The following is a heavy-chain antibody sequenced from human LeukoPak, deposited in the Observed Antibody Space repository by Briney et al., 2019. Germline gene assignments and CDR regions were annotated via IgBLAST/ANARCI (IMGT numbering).Heavy chain of an antibody. J-gene: IGHJ4*02. CDR3: AREVEGYSYGPGPFDY. CDR1: GGSISSISSNNYH. Sequence: SETLSLTCIVSGGSISSISSNNYHWGWIRQHPGKGLEWIGYIYYSGSTYYNPSLKSRVTISVDTSKNQFSLKLSSVTAADTAVYYCAREVEGYSYGPGPFDYWGQGTLVTVSS. CDR2: IYYSGST. V-gene: IGHV4-31*03. D-gene: IGHD5-18*01.